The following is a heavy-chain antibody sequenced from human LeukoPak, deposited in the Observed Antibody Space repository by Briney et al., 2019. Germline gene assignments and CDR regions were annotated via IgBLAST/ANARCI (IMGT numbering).Heavy chain of an antibody. D-gene: IGHD3-10*01. Sequence: SETLSLTCAVYGGSFSGYYWSWIRQPPGKGLEWIGEINHSGSTNYNPSLKSRVTISVDTSKNQFSLKLSSVTAADTAVYYCARNQILWFGELLSDPLDYWGQGTLVTVSS. J-gene: IGHJ4*02. CDR3: ARNQILWFGELLSDPLDY. V-gene: IGHV4-34*01. CDR1: GGSFSGYY. CDR2: INHSGST.